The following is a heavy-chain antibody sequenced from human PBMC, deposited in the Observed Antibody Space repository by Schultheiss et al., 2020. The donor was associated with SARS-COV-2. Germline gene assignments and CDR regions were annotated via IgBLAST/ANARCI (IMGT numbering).Heavy chain of an antibody. Sequence: GGSLRLSCAASGFTFSRYNMNWVRQAPGKGLEWVSYISSSGSTIDYADSVKGRFTISRDNAKNSLYLQMNSLRDEDTAVYYCARDRVAAAGNLEYFQHWGQGTLVTVSS. V-gene: IGHV3-48*02. D-gene: IGHD6-13*01. CDR3: ARDRVAAAGNLEYFQH. CDR1: GFTFSRYN. CDR2: ISSSGSTI. J-gene: IGHJ1*01.